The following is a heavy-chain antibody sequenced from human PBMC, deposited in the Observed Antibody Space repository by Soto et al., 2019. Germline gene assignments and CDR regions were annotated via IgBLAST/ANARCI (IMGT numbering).Heavy chain of an antibody. J-gene: IGHJ1*01. CDR2: ISYDGSNK. CDR3: ARDTRSYSGYGAEYFHH. Sequence: GGSLRLSCAASGFTFSSYAMHWVRQAPGKGLEWVAVISYDGSNKNYADSVKGRFTISRDNSKNTLYLQMNSLRTEDTAVYFCARDTRSYSGYGAEYFHHWGQGTLVTVSS. V-gene: IGHV3-30-3*01. CDR1: GFTFSSYA. D-gene: IGHD5-12*01.